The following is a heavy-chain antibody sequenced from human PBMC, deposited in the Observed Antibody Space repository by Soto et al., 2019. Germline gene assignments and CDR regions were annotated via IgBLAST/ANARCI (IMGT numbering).Heavy chain of an antibody. V-gene: IGHV3-21*01. CDR3: AGPVIVATSDDAFDI. D-gene: IGHD5-12*01. J-gene: IGHJ3*02. Sequence: GGSLRLSCAASGFTFSSYSMNWVRQAPGKGLEWVSSISSSSSYIYYAASVKGRFTISRDNAKNSLYLQMNSLRAEDTAVYYCAGPVIVATSDDAFDIWGQGTMVTVSS. CDR2: ISSSSSYI. CDR1: GFTFSSYS.